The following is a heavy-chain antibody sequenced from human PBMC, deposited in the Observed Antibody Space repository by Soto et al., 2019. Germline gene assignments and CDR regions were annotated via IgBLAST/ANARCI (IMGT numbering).Heavy chain of an antibody. D-gene: IGHD6-13*01. CDR1: GFTFSSYA. V-gene: IGHV3-23*01. Sequence: GGSLRLSCAASGFTFSSYAMSWVRQAPGKGLEWVSAISGSGGSAYYADSVTGRVTISKNNYKNTLYLQMNSLRAEDTAVYYCAKEVVAAAGTRGGPFDPWGQGTLVTVSS. J-gene: IGHJ5*02. CDR2: ISGSGGSA. CDR3: AKEVVAAAGTRGGPFDP.